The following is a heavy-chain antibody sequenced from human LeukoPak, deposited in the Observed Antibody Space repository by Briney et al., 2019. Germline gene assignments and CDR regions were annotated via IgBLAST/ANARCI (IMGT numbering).Heavy chain of an antibody. CDR1: GGSISSSSCY. V-gene: IGHV4-39*07. J-gene: IGHJ5*02. Sequence: PAETLSLTCTVSGGSISSSSCYWDWFRQPPGKGLEWIGSIFYSGNAYYNPSLKSRVTISVDTSKNQFSLILSSLTAADTAVYYCARGTEKIVAAAGTWGQGTLVTVSS. D-gene: IGHD6-13*01. CDR2: IFYSGNA. CDR3: ARGTEKIVAAAGT.